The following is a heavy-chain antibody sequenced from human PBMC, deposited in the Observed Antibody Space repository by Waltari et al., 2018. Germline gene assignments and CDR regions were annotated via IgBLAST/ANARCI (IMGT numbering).Heavy chain of an antibody. CDR2: ISGSGGGT. Sequence: EVQLLESGGGLVQSGGSLRLSCAASGFTFINYDRSWVRQAPGKGLELVSTISGSGGGTYSADSVKGRFTISRDNSKNTLYLQMNSLRPEDTAVYYCAKGYFYDTSTTFDYWGQGTLVTVSS. J-gene: IGHJ4*02. D-gene: IGHD3-22*01. CDR3: AKGYFYDTSTTFDY. V-gene: IGHV3-23*01. CDR1: GFTFINYD.